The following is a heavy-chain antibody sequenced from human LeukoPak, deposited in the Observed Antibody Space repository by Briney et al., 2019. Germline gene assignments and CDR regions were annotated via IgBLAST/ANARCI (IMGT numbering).Heavy chain of an antibody. CDR3: TVPQSGGNWFDP. Sequence: GGSLRLSCAASGFTFSSYGMHWVRQAPGKGLEWVAVISYDGSNTYYADSVQGRFTISRDNSKNTLYLQVNSLKAEDTAVYSCTVPQSGGNWFDPWGPGTLVTVSS. CDR1: GFTFSSYG. J-gene: IGHJ5*02. D-gene: IGHD3-16*01. V-gene: IGHV3-30*03. CDR2: ISYDGSNT.